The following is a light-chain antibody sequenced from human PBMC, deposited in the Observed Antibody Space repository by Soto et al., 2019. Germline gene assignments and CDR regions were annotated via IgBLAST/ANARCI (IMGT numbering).Light chain of an antibody. CDR2: DVS. Sequence: QSALTQPASVSGSPGQSITISCTGTSSDVGGYNYVSWYQQHPGKAPKLMIYDVSNRPSGVSNRFSGSKSGSTASLIISGLRAEDEADYYCSSYTSSSTLVVFGGGTKLTVL. CDR3: SSYTSSSTLVV. CDR1: SSDVGGYNY. V-gene: IGLV2-14*03. J-gene: IGLJ2*01.